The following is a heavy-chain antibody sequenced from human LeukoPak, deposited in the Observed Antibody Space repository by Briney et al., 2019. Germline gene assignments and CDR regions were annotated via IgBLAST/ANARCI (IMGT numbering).Heavy chain of an antibody. D-gene: IGHD4-17*01. V-gene: IGHV3-11*01. CDR1: GFTFSDYY. Sequence: GGSLRLSCSASGFTFSDYYMSWIRQAPGKGLEWVSYISSSGSTIYYADSVKGRFTISRDNAKNSLYLQMNSLRAEDTAVYYCARDFRTVTRYYYYGMDVWGQGTTVTVSS. J-gene: IGHJ6*02. CDR2: ISSSGSTI. CDR3: ARDFRTVTRYYYYGMDV.